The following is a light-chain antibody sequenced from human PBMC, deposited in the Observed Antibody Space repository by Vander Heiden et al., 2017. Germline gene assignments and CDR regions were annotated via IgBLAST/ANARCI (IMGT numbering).Light chain of an antibody. V-gene: IGKV3-11*01. CDR2: DVS. CDR3: QQPSNWPPLT. J-gene: IGKJ4*01. CDR1: QSVSSY. Sequence: EIVLTQSPATLSLSPGERATLSCRASQSVSSYLAWYQQKPGQAPRLLIYDVSNRATGIPARFSGSGYGTDFTLTISSLEPEDFAVYYCQQPSNWPPLTFGGGTKVDIK.